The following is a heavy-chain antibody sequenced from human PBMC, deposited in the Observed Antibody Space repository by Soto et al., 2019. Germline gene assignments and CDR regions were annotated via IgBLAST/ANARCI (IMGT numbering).Heavy chain of an antibody. CDR2: ISSGGGTS. CDR1: GFTFSSYT. Sequence: EVQLLESGGGLVQPGGSLRLSCAASGFTFSSYTMSWVRQAPGKGLEWVSAISSGGGTSHYADSVKGRFTISRDNSKNTLYLQMNSLRAEDTAVYYCAKGENTVTDPGGFAYWGQGTLVTVSS. CDR3: AKGENTVTDPGGFAY. D-gene: IGHD4-17*01. J-gene: IGHJ4*02. V-gene: IGHV3-23*01.